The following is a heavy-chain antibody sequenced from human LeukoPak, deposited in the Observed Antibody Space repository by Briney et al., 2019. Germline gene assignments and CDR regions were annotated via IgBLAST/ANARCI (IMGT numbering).Heavy chain of an antibody. CDR1: AFTFSSYA. J-gene: IGHJ4*02. CDR3: AKASCSSTSCYSFDY. CDR2: ISGSGGST. Sequence: PGGSLRLSCAASAFTFSSYAMSWVRQAPGKGLEWVSAISGSGGSTYYADSVKGRFTISRDNSKNTLYLQMNSLRAEDTAVYYCAKASCSSTSCYSFDYWGQGTLVTVSS. V-gene: IGHV3-23*01. D-gene: IGHD2-2*02.